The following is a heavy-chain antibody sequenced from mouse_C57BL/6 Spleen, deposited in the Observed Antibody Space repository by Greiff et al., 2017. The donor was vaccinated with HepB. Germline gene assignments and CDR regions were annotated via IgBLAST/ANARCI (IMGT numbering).Heavy chain of an antibody. CDR1: GYSFTSYY. Sequence: QVQLQQSGPELVKPGASVKISCKASGYSFTSYYIHWVKQRPGQGLEWIGWIYPGSGNTKYNEKFKGKATLTADTSSSTAYMQLSSLTSEDSAVYYCARGGTGPAWFAYWGQGTLVTVSA. CDR3: ARGGTGPAWFAY. J-gene: IGHJ3*01. D-gene: IGHD4-1*01. V-gene: IGHV1-66*01. CDR2: IYPGSGNT.